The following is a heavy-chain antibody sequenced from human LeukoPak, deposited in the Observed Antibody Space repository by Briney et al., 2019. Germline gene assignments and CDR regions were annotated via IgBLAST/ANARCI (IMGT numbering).Heavy chain of an antibody. CDR2: ISGRGDST. D-gene: IGHD5-18*01. CDR3: ASNERRGYTYGYFDY. CDR1: GFTFSTYA. J-gene: IGHJ4*02. V-gene: IGHV3-23*01. Sequence: GGSLRLSCRTSGFTFSTYAMSWVRQDPGKGLEWVSTISGRGDSTYYADSVRGRFTISRDNSKNTLYLQISGLRVEDTAVYYCASNERRGYTYGYFDYWGQGTLVTVSS.